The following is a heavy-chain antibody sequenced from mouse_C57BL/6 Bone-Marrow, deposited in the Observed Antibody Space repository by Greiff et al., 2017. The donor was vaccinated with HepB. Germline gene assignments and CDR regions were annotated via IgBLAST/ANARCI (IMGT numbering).Heavy chain of an antibody. D-gene: IGHD2-5*01. V-gene: IGHV14-4*01. CDR2: IDPENGDT. CDR3: TTYYSNYHWYFGV. CDR1: GFNIKDDY. Sequence: EVKLQQSGAELVRPGASVKLSCTASGFNIKDDYMHWVKQRPEQGLEWIGWIDPENGDTEYASKFQGKATITADTSSNTAYLQLSSLTSEDTAVYYCTTYYSNYHWYFGVWGTGTTVTVSS. J-gene: IGHJ1*03.